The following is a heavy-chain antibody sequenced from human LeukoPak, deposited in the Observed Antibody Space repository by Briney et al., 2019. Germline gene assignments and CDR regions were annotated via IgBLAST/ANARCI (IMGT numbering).Heavy chain of an antibody. CDR1: GFTFSSYS. D-gene: IGHD6-6*01. V-gene: IGHV3-21*01. J-gene: IGHJ4*02. Sequence: GGSLRLSCAASGFTFSSYSMNWVRQAPGKGLEWVSSISSSSSYIYYADSVKGRFTISRDNAKNSLYLQMNSLRAEDTAVYYYARDAGIAARGFGYWGQGTLVTVSS. CDR2: ISSSSSYI. CDR3: ARDAGIAARGFGY.